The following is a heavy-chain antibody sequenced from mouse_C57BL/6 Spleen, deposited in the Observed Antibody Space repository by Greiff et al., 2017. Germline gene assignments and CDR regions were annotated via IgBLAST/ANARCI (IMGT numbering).Heavy chain of an antibody. J-gene: IGHJ2*01. CDR2: IDPSDSYT. V-gene: IGHV1-69*01. CDR1: GYTFTSYW. Sequence: QVQLQQPGAELVMPGASVKLSCKASGYTFTSYWMHWVKQRPGQGLEWIGEIDPSDSYTNYNQKFKGKSTLTVDKSSSTAYMQLSILTSEDSAVYYCARGLLLDYWGQGTTLTVSS. D-gene: IGHD1-1*01. CDR3: ARGLLLDY.